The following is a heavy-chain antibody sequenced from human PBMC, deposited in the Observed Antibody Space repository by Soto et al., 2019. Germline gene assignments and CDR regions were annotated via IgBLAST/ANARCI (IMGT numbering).Heavy chain of an antibody. CDR1: GGSISSGGYY. D-gene: IGHD5-18*01. CDR2: IYYSGST. CDR3: ARDQRYSYGNSDWFDP. V-gene: IGHV4-31*03. Sequence: LSLTFTVSGGSISSGGYYWSWIRQHPGKGLEWIGYIYYSGSTYYNPSLKSRVTISVDTSKNQFSLKLSSVTAADTAVYYCARDQRYSYGNSDWFDPWGQGTLVTVSS. J-gene: IGHJ5*02.